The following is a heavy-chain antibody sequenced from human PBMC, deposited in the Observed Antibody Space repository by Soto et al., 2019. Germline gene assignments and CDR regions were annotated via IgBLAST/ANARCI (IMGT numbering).Heavy chain of an antibody. Sequence: QVQLEQSGAEVKTLGSSVKVSCKASGDTFNRYAISWVRQAPGQGLEWMGGIIPIFGTANYAPQFQDRVTITADESTSTAYMEPTSLKSEGTAVYFCARGARFLEWLSFDHWGQGTLVTVSS. CDR2: IIPIFGTA. CDR1: GDTFNRYA. J-gene: IGHJ4*02. V-gene: IGHV1-69*12. CDR3: ARGARFLEWLSFDH. D-gene: IGHD3-3*01.